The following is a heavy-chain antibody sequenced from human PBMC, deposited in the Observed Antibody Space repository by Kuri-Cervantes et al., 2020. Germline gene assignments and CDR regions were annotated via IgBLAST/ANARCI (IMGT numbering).Heavy chain of an antibody. D-gene: IGHD3-22*01. V-gene: IGHV4-39*07. CDR2: IFYSGST. J-gene: IGHJ2*01. CDR1: GGFISSSSYY. CDR3: ARARYYDSSGYSVGPNWYFDL. Sequence: ESLKISCTVSGGFISSSSYYWGWIRQPPGKALEWIGNIFYSGSTYYNPSLKSRVTISVDTSKNQFSLKLSSVTAADTAVYYCARARYYDSSGYSVGPNWYFDLWGRGTLVTVSS.